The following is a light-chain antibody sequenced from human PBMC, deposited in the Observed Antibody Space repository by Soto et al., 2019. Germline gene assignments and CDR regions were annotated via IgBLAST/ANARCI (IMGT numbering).Light chain of an antibody. Sequence: EIVLAQSPGTLSLSPGESATLSCRASQSVSSSFLAWYQQKAGQAPRLLIYGASRRATGIPDRFSGSGSGTDFTLTISRLEPEDFEVYYCQHYVSSPWAFGQGTKGDIK. V-gene: IGKV3-20*01. CDR3: QHYVSSPWA. J-gene: IGKJ1*01. CDR2: GAS. CDR1: QSVSSSF.